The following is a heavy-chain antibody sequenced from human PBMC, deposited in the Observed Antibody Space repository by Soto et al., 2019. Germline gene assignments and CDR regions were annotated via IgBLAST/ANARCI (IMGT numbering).Heavy chain of an antibody. CDR2: IYPGDSDT. CDR1: GYSFTSYW. Sequence: GESLKISCKGSGYSFTSYWIGWVRQMPGKGLEWMGIIYPGDSDTRYSPSFQGQVTISADKPISTAYLQWSSLKASDTAMYYCARSGVPATTYDFWSGYYYYYMDVWGKGTTVTVSS. J-gene: IGHJ6*03. CDR3: ARSGVPATTYDFWSGYYYYYMDV. V-gene: IGHV5-51*04. D-gene: IGHD3-3*01.